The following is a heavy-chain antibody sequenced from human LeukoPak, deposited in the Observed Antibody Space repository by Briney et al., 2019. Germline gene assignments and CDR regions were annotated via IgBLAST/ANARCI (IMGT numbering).Heavy chain of an antibody. CDR1: GPSISSSSYD. CDR3: AREGEDSVVVVGNWFDP. Sequence: SQSLSLTCTVSGPSISSSSYDWGRLRQPPGKGLEWFGSIYDSGSTYYHPSLRRRDTITVDTTKNQYSLLLSTVTAADAAVYYCAREGEDSVVVVGNWFDPWGQGTLVTASS. V-gene: IGHV4-39*02. D-gene: IGHD2-15*01. CDR2: IYDSGST. J-gene: IGHJ5*02.